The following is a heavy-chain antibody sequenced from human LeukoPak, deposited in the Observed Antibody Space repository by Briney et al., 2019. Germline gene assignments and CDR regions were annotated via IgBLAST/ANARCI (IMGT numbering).Heavy chain of an antibody. D-gene: IGHD3-22*01. Sequence: GGSLRLSCAASGFTFSSYGMHWVRQAPGKGLEWVAVISYDGSNKYYADSVKGRFTISRDNSKNTLYLQMNSLRAEDTAVYYCARGGDSSGYEGRFDPWGQGTLVTVSS. V-gene: IGHV3-30*03. CDR2: ISYDGSNK. CDR1: GFTFSSYG. J-gene: IGHJ5*02. CDR3: ARGGDSSGYEGRFDP.